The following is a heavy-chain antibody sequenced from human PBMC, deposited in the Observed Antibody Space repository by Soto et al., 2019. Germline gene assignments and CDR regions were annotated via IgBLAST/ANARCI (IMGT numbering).Heavy chain of an antibody. CDR2: IWYDGSNK. CDR1: GFTFSSYG. V-gene: IGHV3-33*01. J-gene: IGHJ4*02. Sequence: QVQLVESGGGVVQPGRPLRLSCAASGFTFSSYGMHWVRQAPGKGLEWVAVIWYDGSNKYYADSVKGRFTISRDNSKNTLYLQMNSLRAEDTAVYYCARVSPLYYFDYWGQGTLVTVSS. CDR3: ARVSPLYYFDY.